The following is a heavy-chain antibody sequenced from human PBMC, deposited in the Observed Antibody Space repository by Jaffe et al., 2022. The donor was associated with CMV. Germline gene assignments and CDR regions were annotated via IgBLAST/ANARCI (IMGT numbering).Heavy chain of an antibody. CDR2: ISYDGSNK. J-gene: IGHJ4*02. D-gene: IGHD3-10*01. V-gene: IGHV3-30*18. Sequence: QVQLVESGGGVVQPGRSLRLSCAASGFTFSSYGMHWVRQAPGKGLEWVAVISYDGSNKYYADSVKGRFTISRDNSKNTLYLQMNSLRAEDTAVYYCAKDVYYGSGSYYNSWGQGTLVTVSS. CDR1: GFTFSSYG. CDR3: AKDVYYGSGSYYNS.